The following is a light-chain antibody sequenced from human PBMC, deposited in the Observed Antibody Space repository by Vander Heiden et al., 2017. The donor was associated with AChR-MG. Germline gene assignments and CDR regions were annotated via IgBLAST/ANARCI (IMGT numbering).Light chain of an antibody. Sequence: QSALTQPASVSGSPGQSITISCTGTSNDIGGYNYVSWYQQHPGKAPKLVIYDVSNRPSGVSNRFSGSKSGNTASLTISGLQAEDEADYYCSSYASSRTRMFGGGTKLTVL. CDR2: DVS. J-gene: IGLJ3*02. CDR1: SNDIGGYNY. CDR3: SSYASSRTRM. V-gene: IGLV2-14*03.